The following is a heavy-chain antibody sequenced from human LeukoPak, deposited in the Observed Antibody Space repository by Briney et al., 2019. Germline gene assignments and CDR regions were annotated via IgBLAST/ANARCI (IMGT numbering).Heavy chain of an antibody. J-gene: IGHJ4*02. D-gene: IGHD2-2*01. Sequence: SETLSLTCTVSGGSISSGSYYWSWIRQPAGKGLEWIGRIYTSGSTNYNPSLKSRVTISVDTSKNQFSLKLSSVTAADTAVYYCARHSEDIVVVPAANSTFDYWGQGTLVTVSS. CDR2: IYTSGST. V-gene: IGHV4-61*02. CDR1: GGSISSGSYY. CDR3: ARHSEDIVVVPAANSTFDY.